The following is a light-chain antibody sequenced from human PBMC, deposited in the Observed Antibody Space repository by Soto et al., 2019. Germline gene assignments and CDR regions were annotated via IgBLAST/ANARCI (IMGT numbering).Light chain of an antibody. CDR1: QSLVHSDGIAY. J-gene: IGKJ5*01. CDR2: KVS. CDR3: MQGTHWPIT. Sequence: DVVMTQSPLSLPVTLGQPASISCRSNQSLVHSDGIAYFSWIQQRPGRSPRRLIYKVSNRDSGVPARFSGRGSGTDFALKISRVEAEDVGVYYCMQGTHWPITFGQGTRLEIK. V-gene: IGKV2-30*02.